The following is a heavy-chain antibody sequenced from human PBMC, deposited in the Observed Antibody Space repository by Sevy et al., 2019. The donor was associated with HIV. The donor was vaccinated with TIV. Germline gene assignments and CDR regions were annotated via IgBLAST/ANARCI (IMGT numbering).Heavy chain of an antibody. D-gene: IGHD3-16*01. CDR2: IKPITDAGTT. CDR1: GLTFSNAW. CDR3: TAGPVSF. Sequence: GGSLRLSCTASGLTFSNAWMTWVHQTPERGLEWVALIKPITDAGTTDYAAPVQGRFTISRDDSKNTVYLQLNSLKTEDTAVYYCTAGPVSFWGQGTLVTVSS. V-gene: IGHV3-15*01. J-gene: IGHJ4*02.